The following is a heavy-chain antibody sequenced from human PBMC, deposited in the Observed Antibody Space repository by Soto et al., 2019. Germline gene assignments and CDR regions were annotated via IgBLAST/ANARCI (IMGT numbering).Heavy chain of an antibody. J-gene: IGHJ4*02. CDR1: GFTFSSYD. Sequence: EVQLLESGGGLVQPGGSLRLSCAASGFTFSSYDMSWVRQAPGKGLEWVSAISGGGGSTYYADSVTGRFTISRDKSKNTLYLQITSLRDEDTAVYYCAKARGGSGGRYLDSWGQGTLVTVSS. V-gene: IGHV3-23*01. D-gene: IGHD6-25*01. CDR3: AKARGGSGGRYLDS. CDR2: ISGGGGST.